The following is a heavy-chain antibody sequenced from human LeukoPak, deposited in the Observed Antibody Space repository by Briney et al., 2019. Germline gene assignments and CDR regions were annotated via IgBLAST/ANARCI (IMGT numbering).Heavy chain of an antibody. CDR1: GFTFSTCS. J-gene: IGHJ4*02. D-gene: IGHD2/OR15-2a*01. CDR2: IRSGGENT. CDR3: AILSWDGRGSFY. V-gene: IGHV3-23*01. Sequence: PGGSLRLSCAASGFTFSTCSMSWVRRAPGKGLEWVSAIRSGGENTYYADSVRGRFTISRDNSRGTLSLQMNSLRAEDTAVYFCAILSWDGRGSFYWGQGTLVTVSS.